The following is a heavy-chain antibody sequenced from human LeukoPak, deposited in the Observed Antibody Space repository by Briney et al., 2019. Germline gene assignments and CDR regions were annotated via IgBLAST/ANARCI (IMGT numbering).Heavy chain of an antibody. D-gene: IGHD1-26*01. J-gene: IGHJ6*02. CDR3: ATRGAPGYYYGMDV. V-gene: IGHV3-66*01. CDR2: ISSGGTT. Sequence: GGSLRLSCAASGFTVGSNYMSWVRQAPGKGPEWVSIISSGGTTSYADSVRGRFTISRDNSRNTLYLQMNSLRAEDTAVYYCATRGAPGYYYGMDVWGQGTTVTVSS. CDR1: GFTVGSNY.